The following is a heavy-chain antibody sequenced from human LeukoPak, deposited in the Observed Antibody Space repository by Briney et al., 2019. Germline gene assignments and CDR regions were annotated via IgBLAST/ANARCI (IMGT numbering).Heavy chain of an antibody. CDR1: GYTFTGYY. D-gene: IGHD1-26*01. V-gene: IGHV1-2*02. Sequence: ASVKVSCKASGYTFTGYYMHWVRQAPGQGLEWMGWINPNSGGTNYAQKFQGRVTMTRDTSISTAYMELSRLRSDDTAVYYCARVLLSGSYYYGMDVWGQGTTVTVSS. CDR2: INPNSGGT. CDR3: ARVLLSGSYYYGMDV. J-gene: IGHJ6*02.